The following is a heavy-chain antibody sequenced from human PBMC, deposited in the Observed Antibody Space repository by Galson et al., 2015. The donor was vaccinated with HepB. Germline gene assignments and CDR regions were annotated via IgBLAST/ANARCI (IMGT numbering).Heavy chain of an antibody. D-gene: IGHD3-22*01. CDR3: TTGTHYYDSNDAFDI. CDR1: GFTFSNAW. Sequence: SLRLSCAASGFTFSNAWMSWVRQAPGKGLEWVGRIKSKTDGGTTDYAAPVKGRFTISRDDSKNTLYLQMNSLKTEDTAVYYCTTGTHYYDSNDAFDIWGQGTMVTVSS. CDR2: IKSKTDGGTT. V-gene: IGHV3-15*01. J-gene: IGHJ3*02.